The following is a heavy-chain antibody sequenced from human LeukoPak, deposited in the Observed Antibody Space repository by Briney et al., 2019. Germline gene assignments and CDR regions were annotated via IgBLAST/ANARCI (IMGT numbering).Heavy chain of an antibody. D-gene: IGHD3-9*01. CDR1: GGSISSGGYS. CDR2: IYHSGST. CDR3: ARAKSELRYFDWLLPRGVYAFDI. J-gene: IGHJ3*02. Sequence: SQTLSLTCAVSGGSISSGGYSWSWIRQPPGKGLEWIGYIYHSGSTYYNPSLKSRVTISVDRSKNQFSLKLSSVTAADTAVYYCARAKSELRYFDWLLPRGVYAFDIWGQGTMVTVSS. V-gene: IGHV4-30-2*01.